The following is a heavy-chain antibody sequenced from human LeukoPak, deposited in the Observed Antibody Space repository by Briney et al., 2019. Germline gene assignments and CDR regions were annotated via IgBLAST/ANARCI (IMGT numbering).Heavy chain of an antibody. J-gene: IGHJ4*02. D-gene: IGHD3-16*01. CDR1: NDSISISNYY. V-gene: IGHV4-39*06. Sequence: SETLSLTCTVSNDSISISNYYWGWIRQPPGRGLEWVGSIYYSGSTYYNPSLKSRVTLLVDTSKNQFALKVTSVTAADTAVYFCARVDYYGGYFDYWGQGTPVTVSS. CDR2: IYYSGST. CDR3: ARVDYYGGYFDY.